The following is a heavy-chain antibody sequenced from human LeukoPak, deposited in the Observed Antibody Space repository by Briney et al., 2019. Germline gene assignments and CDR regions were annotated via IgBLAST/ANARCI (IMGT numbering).Heavy chain of an antibody. CDR3: ATDIRYSYGYV. V-gene: IGHV1-24*01. Sequence: GASVKVSCKVSGYTLTELSMHCGRQAPGKGLEWMGGFDPEDGETIYAQKFQGRVTMTEDTSTDTAYMELSSLRSEDTAVYYCATDIRYSYGYVWGQGTLVTVSS. J-gene: IGHJ4*02. CDR2: FDPEDGET. CDR1: GYTLTELS. D-gene: IGHD5-18*01.